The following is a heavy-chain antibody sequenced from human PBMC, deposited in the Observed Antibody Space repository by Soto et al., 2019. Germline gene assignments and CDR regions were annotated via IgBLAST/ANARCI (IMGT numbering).Heavy chain of an antibody. V-gene: IGHV4-34*01. D-gene: IGHD3-3*01. CDR1: GGSFSGYY. J-gene: IGHJ6*02. CDR2: INHSGST. CDR3: ARGPRLRRITIFGVVIPGGDYYYGMDV. Sequence: PSETLSLTCAVYGGSFSGYYWSWIRQPPGKGLEWIGEINHSGSTNYNPSLKSRVTISVDTSKNQFSLKLSSVTAADTAVYYCARGPRLRRITIFGVVIPGGDYYYGMDVWGQGTTVTV.